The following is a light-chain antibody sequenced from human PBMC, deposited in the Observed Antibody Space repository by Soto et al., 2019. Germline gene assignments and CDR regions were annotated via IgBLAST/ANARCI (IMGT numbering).Light chain of an antibody. J-gene: IGKJ1*01. V-gene: IGKV1-5*03. CDR2: KAS. CDR1: QSISSW. Sequence: DIQMTQSPATLSATAGDRVTITCRASQSISSWLAWYQQKPGKAPKLLIYKASTLKSGIPSRFSGSGSRTEFTLTISSLQPDDFATYYCQHYNSYSEAFGQGTKVDIK. CDR3: QHYNSYSEA.